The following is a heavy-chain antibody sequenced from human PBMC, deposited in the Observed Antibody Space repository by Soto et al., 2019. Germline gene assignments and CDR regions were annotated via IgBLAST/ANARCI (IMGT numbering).Heavy chain of an antibody. V-gene: IGHV3-21*01. D-gene: IGHD1-26*01. CDR3: ARDGSYSFDY. J-gene: IGHJ4*02. Sequence: FSSSSSYIYYADSVKGRFTISRDNAKNSLYLQMNSLRAEDTAVYYCARDGSYSFDYWGQGTLVTVSS. CDR2: FSSSSSYI.